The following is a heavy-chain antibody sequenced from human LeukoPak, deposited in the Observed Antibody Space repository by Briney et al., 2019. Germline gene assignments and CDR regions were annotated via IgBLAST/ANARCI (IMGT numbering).Heavy chain of an antibody. CDR2: INHSGST. D-gene: IGHD3-10*01. CDR1: GGSFSGYY. J-gene: IGHJ5*02. V-gene: IGHV4-34*01. CDR3: ARREVTMVRGVIMGSRFDP. Sequence: SETLSLTCAVYGGSFSGYYWSWIRQPPGKGLEWIGEINHSGSTNYNPSLKSRVTISVDTSKNQFSLKLSSVTAADTAVYYCARREVTMVRGVIMGSRFDPWGQGTPVTVSS.